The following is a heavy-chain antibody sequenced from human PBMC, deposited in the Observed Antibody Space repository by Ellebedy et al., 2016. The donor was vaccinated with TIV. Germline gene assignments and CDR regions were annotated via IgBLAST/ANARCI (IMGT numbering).Heavy chain of an antibody. J-gene: IGHJ4*02. CDR2: IYYSGST. D-gene: IGHD3-9*01. V-gene: IGHV4-59*08. CDR1: GGSINSYY. Sequence: SETLSLTCTVSGGSINSYYWSWIRQPPGKGLEWIGHIYYSGSTNYNPSLQSRVTISRDASKNQFALKLTSVTATDTAVYYCARYVSHFDTVDQIDYYFDSWGQGALVTVSS. CDR3: ARYVSHFDTVDQIDYYFDS.